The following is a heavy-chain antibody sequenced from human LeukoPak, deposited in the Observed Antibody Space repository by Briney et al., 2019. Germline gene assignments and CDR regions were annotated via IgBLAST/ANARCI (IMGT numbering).Heavy chain of an antibody. CDR1: GFTFSSYA. Sequence: PGSALRLSCAASGFTFSSYAMHSVRQAPGKGLEWVAVISCEGSNKYYADAVKSRFTISRDNSENTLYMQMNRMKTEDTAVYSCVGGPARIRYWGQGTLVTVSS. CDR2: ISCEGSNK. J-gene: IGHJ4*02. CDR3: VGGPARIRY. V-gene: IGHV3-30*04. D-gene: IGHD3-16*01.